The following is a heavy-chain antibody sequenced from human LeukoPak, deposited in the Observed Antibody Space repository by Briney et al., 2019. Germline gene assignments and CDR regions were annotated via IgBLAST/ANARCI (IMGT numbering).Heavy chain of an antibody. V-gene: IGHV3-21*01. D-gene: IGHD3-22*01. J-gene: IGHJ4*02. CDR2: ISSGSSYI. CDR1: GFTFSGYS. Sequence: GGSLRLSCAASGFTFSGYSMSWVRQAPGKGLEWVSSISSGSSYIYYVDSVKGRFTISRDNAKNSLYLQMNSLRAEDTAVYYCARDSTPYDSSGYCFDYWGQGTLVTVSS. CDR3: ARDSTPYDSSGYCFDY.